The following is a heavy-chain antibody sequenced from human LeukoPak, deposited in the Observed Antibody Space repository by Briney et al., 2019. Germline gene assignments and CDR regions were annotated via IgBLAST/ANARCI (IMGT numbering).Heavy chain of an antibody. CDR1: GFTFSSYG. V-gene: IGHV3-30*18. J-gene: IGHJ4*02. CDR2: ISYDGSNK. D-gene: IGHD5-24*01. CDR3: AKDPGDGYPDNEGYYFDY. Sequence: GRSLRLSCAASGFTFSSYGMHWVRQAPGKGLEWVAVISYDGSNKYYADSVKGRFTISRDNSKNTLYLQMNSLRAEDTAVYYCAKDPGDGYPDNEGYYFDYWGQGTLVTASS.